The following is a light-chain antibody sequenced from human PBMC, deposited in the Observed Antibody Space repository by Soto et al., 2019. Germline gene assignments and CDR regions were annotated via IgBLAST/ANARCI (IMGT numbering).Light chain of an antibody. V-gene: IGKV1-8*01. J-gene: IGKJ4*01. CDR2: AAS. CDR3: QQYYSYPT. CDR1: QGISSY. Sequence: AIRMTQSPSSFSASTGDRVTITCRASQGISSYLAWYQQKPGKAPKLLIYAASTLQSGVPSRFSGSGSGTAFTLTISCLQSEDFATYYCQQYYSYPTFGGGTKVEIK.